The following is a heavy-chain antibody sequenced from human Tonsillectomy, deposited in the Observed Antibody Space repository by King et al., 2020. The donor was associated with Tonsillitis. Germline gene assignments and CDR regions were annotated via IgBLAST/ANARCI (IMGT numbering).Heavy chain of an antibody. J-gene: IGHJ4*02. D-gene: IGHD3-10*01. Sequence: QVQLVESGGGVVQPGRSLRLSCAASGFTYSSYAMHWVRQAPGKGLEWVAVISYDGSNKYYADSVKGRFTISRDNSKKTLYLQMNSLRAEDTAVYYWARDRYRTMVKNFDYWGQGTLVTVSS. CDR3: ARDRYRTMVKNFDY. CDR2: ISYDGSNK. V-gene: IGHV3-30-3*01. CDR1: GFTYSSYA.